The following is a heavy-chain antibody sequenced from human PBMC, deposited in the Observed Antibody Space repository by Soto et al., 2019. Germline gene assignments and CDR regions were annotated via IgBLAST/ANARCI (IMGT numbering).Heavy chain of an antibody. Sequence: GGSLRLSCAASGFTFSSYAMSWVRQAPGKGLEWVSAISGSGGSTYYADSVKGRFTISRDNSKNTLYLQMNSLRAEDTAVYYCAKDLYLGREAAAVKEPFDYWGQGTLVTVSS. CDR2: ISGSGGST. CDR1: GFTFSSYA. J-gene: IGHJ4*02. V-gene: IGHV3-23*01. D-gene: IGHD6-13*01. CDR3: AKDLYLGREAAAVKEPFDY.